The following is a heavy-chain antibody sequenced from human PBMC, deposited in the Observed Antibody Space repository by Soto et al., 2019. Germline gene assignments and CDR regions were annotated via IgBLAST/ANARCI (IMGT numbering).Heavy chain of an antibody. CDR1: GFTFSSYG. V-gene: IGHV3-30*18. J-gene: IGHJ4*02. CDR3: AKNTLRQTVTTLDY. D-gene: IGHD4-17*01. CDR2: ISYDGSNN. Sequence: QVQLVESGGGVVQPGRSLRLSCAASGFTFSSYGMHWVRQAPGKGLEWVAVISYDGSNNYYADSVKGRFTISRDNSKNTLYLPMTSLRAEDTAVYYCAKNTLRQTVTTLDYWGQGTLVTVSS.